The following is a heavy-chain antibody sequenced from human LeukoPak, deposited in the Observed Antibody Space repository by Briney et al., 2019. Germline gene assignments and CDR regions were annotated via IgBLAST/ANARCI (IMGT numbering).Heavy chain of an antibody. CDR2: IYYSGST. Sequence: SETLSLTCTVSGGSISSSSYYWGWIRQPPGKGLEWIGSIYYSGSTYYNPSLKSRVTISVDTSKNQFSLKLSSVTAADTAVYYCASQLYYYGSVSYYPVWGQGTTVAVSS. J-gene: IGHJ6*02. D-gene: IGHD3-10*01. V-gene: IGHV4-39*01. CDR1: GGSISSSSYY. CDR3: ASQLYYYGSVSYYPV.